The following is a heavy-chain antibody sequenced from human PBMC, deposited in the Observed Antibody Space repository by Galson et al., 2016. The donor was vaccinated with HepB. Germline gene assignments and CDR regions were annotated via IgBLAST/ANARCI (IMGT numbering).Heavy chain of an antibody. D-gene: IGHD4-23*01. V-gene: IGHV4-30-4*01. CDR3: AGADYGGCLAY. CDR1: GGSISSGDHY. J-gene: IGHJ4*02. CDR2: IYYSGST. Sequence: TLSLTCTVSGGSISSGDHYWSWVRQPPGKGLEWLGYIYYSGSTSYHPSLKSRLAISVDRSKNQFSLMLSSVTAADTAVYYCAGADYGGCLAYWGQGSLVTVSS.